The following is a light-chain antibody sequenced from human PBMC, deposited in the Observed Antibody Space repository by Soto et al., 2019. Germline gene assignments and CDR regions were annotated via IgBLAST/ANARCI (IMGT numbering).Light chain of an antibody. Sequence: DIQMTQSPSSLSASVGDRVTITCQASQAIGNYLTWYQQKPGKAPKLLIYAASNLETGVPSRFSGSESGTDFTFTINSLQPEDIATYYCQQYDDLPFTFGGGTKVEIK. J-gene: IGKJ4*01. CDR2: AAS. CDR1: QAIGNY. V-gene: IGKV1-33*01. CDR3: QQYDDLPFT.